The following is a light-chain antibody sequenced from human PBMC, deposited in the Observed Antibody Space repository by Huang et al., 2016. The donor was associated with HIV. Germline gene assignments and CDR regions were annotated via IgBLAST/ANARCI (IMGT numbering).Light chain of an antibody. CDR3: QQYSTYSWT. CDR1: QSISSL. Sequence: DIQMTQSPSTLFASVGDRVNITSRASQSISSLLSWYQQKPGKAPNLLISKSSNLKTGSPSRFSGRGSGTEFTLTISSLQPDDFATYFCQQYSTYSWTFGQGTKVEL. CDR2: KSS. V-gene: IGKV1-5*03. J-gene: IGKJ1*01.